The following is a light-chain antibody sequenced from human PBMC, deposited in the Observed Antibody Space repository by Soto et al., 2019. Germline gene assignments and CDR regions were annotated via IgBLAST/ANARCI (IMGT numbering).Light chain of an antibody. V-gene: IGLV2-14*01. CDR1: SSDVGGYNY. Sequence: QSALTQPASVSGSPGQSITISCTGTSSDVGGYNYVSWYQQHPGKAPKLIIYEVSNRPSGVSNRFSGSKSGNTASLTISGLXAEDEXDXYCNXYTSKSTGVFGTGTKLTVL. CDR3: NXYTSKSTGV. CDR2: EVS. J-gene: IGLJ1*01.